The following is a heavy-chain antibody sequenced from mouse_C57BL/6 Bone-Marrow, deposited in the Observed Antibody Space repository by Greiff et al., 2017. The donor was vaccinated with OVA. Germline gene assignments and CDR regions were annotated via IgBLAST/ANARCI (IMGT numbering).Heavy chain of an antibody. D-gene: IGHD1-1*01. J-gene: IGHJ1*03. V-gene: IGHV1-78*01. CDR1: GYTFTDHT. CDR3: ARDYYGSSPSYWYFDV. CDR2: IYPRDGST. Sequence: QVQLQQSDAELVKPGASVKISCKVSGYTFTDHTIHWMKQRPEQGLEWIGYIYPRDGSTKYNEKFKGKATLTAAKSSSTAYMQLNSLTSEDSAVYFCARDYYGSSPSYWYFDVWGTGTTVTVSS.